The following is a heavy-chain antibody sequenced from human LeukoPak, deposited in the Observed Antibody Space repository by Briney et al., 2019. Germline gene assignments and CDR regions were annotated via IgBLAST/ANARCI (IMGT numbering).Heavy chain of an antibody. CDR3: ARLRYSSSPKATYFDY. V-gene: IGHV1-69*05. Sequence: SVKVSCKASGYTFSTYGLSWVRQAPGQGLEWMGGIIPIFGTANYAQKFQGRVTITTDESTSTAYMELSSLRSEDTAVYYCARLRYSSSPKATYFDYWGQGTLVTVSS. CDR2: IIPIFGTA. D-gene: IGHD6-6*01. CDR1: GYTFSTYG. J-gene: IGHJ4*02.